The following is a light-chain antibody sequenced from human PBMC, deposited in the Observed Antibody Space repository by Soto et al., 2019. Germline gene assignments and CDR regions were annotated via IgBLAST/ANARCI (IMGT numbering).Light chain of an antibody. V-gene: IGLV4-69*01. CDR1: SGHSSYA. CDR2: LNSDGSH. J-gene: IGLJ2*01. CDR3: QTWGTGINDVV. Sequence: QPVLTQSPSASASLGASVKLTCTLSSGHSSYAIAWHQQQPEKGPRYLMKLNSDGSHSKGDGIPDRFSGSSSGAERYLTISSRQSEDEADYYCQTWGTGINDVVFGGGTKLTVL.